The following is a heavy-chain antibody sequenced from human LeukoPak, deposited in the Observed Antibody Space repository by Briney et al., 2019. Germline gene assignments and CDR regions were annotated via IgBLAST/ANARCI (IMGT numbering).Heavy chain of an antibody. J-gene: IGHJ5*01. V-gene: IGHV3-23*01. Sequence: GESLRLSCAASGVTFNKYAMSWVRQAPGKGLEWVSAICPSGRTTYNADPVKGRFTIYRENSENTLSLQIRALRAPDTAVYYCAKEPQEYCSKPSCPNWFDSWGQG. CDR1: GVTFNKYA. CDR2: ICPSGRTT. D-gene: IGHD2-2*01. CDR3: AKEPQEYCSKPSCPNWFDS.